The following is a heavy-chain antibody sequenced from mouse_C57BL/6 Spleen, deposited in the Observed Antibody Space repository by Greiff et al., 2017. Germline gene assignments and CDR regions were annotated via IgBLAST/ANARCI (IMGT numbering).Heavy chain of an antibody. CDR3: ARDLTTVVATPYYFDY. J-gene: IGHJ2*01. V-gene: IGHV5-4*01. D-gene: IGHD1-1*01. Sequence: EVQRVESGGGLVKPGGSLKLSCAASGFTFSSYAMSWVRQTPEKRLEWVATISDGGSYTYYPDNVKGRFTISRDNAKNNLYLQMSHLKSEDTAMYYCARDLTTVVATPYYFDYWGQGTTLTVSS. CDR1: GFTFSSYA. CDR2: ISDGGSYT.